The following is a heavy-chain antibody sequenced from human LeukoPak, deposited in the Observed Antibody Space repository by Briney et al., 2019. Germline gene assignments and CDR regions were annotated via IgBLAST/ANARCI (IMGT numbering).Heavy chain of an antibody. CDR1: GYSISSGYY. J-gene: IGHJ4*02. D-gene: IGHD3-9*01. CDR3: ARDRYYDILTGYHGWYFDY. Sequence: SETLSLTCTVSGYSISSGYYWGWIRQPPGKGLEWIGSIYHSGSTYYNPSLKSRVTISVDTSKNQFSLKLSSVTAADTAVYYCARDRYYDILTGYHGWYFDYWGQGTLVTASS. V-gene: IGHV4-38-2*02. CDR2: IYHSGST.